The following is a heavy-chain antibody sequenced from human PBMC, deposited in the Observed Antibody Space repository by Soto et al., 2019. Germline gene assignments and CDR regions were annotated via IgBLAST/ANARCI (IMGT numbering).Heavy chain of an antibody. J-gene: IGHJ4*02. CDR2: IIPIFGTA. D-gene: IGHD2-15*01. CDR3: ARRYCSGGSCYSPFDY. CDR1: GGTFSSYA. V-gene: IGHV1-69*13. Sequence: SVKVSCKASGGTFSSYAISWVRQAPGRGLEWMGGIIPIFGTANYAQKFQGRVTITADESTSTAYMELSSLRSEDTAVYYCARRYCSGGSCYSPFDYWGQGTLVTVSS.